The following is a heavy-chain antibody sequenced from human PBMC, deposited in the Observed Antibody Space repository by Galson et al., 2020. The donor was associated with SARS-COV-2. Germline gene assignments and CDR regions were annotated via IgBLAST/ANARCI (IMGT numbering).Heavy chain of an antibody. CDR1: GFTFSSYA. CDR3: ARASSGGYYYGMDV. V-gene: IGHV3-30*04. Sequence: GESLKISCAASGFTFSSYAMHWVRQAPGKGLEWVAVISYDGSNKYYADSVKGRFTISRDNSKNTLYLQRNSLRAEDTAVYYCARASSGGYYYGMDVWGQGTTVTVSS. J-gene: IGHJ6*02. CDR2: ISYDGSNK. D-gene: IGHD6-19*01.